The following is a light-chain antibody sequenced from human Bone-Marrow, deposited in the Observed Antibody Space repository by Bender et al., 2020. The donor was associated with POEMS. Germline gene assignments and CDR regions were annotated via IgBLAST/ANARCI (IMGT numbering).Light chain of an antibody. CDR3: CSYAGSSTWV. V-gene: IGLV2-23*02. CDR1: RSDVGRYNL. CDR2: DVN. Sequence: QSALTQPASVSGSPGQSITISCTGNRSDVGRYNLVSWEQQHPGKAPKIVIFDVNKRPSGVSNRFCGSKSGNTAFLTISGLQAEDEDDYYCCSYAGSSTWVFGGGTMVTVL. J-gene: IGLJ2*01.